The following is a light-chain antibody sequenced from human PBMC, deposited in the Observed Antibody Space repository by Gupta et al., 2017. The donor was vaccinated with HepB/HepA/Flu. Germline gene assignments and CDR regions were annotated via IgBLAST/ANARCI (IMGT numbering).Light chain of an antibody. CDR3: GTWDSSLSAGV. Sequence: VLTQPPSVSAAPGQTVPISCPGSSSNIGNHYVSWYQQNPGTAPKLLIYENNKRPSGIPDRFSGSKSGTSATLGITGLQAGDEADYYCGTWDSSLSAGVFGGGTKLTVL. V-gene: IGLV1-51*02. J-gene: IGLJ3*02. CDR2: ENN. CDR1: SSNIGNHY.